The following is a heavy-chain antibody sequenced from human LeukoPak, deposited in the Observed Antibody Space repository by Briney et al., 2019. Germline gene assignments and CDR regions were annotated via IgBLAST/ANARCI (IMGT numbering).Heavy chain of an antibody. CDR2: IYHSGST. J-gene: IGHJ4*02. CDR3: ARVLGLAVAGPQDY. D-gene: IGHD6-19*01. V-gene: IGHV4-39*01. CDR1: GASISSSSYY. Sequence: SETLSLTCTVSGASISSSSYYWVWIRQPPGKGLEWIGTIYHSGSTYYNVSLKSRVTISVDTSKNQFSLKLSSMTAADTAVYFCARVLGLAVAGPQDYWGQGTLVTVSS.